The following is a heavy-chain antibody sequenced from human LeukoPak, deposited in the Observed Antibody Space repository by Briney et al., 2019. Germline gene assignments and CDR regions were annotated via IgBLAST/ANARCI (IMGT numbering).Heavy chain of an antibody. V-gene: IGHV4-4*02. CDR2: IHHSGST. J-gene: IGHJ5*02. CDR1: GGSISSSTW. D-gene: IGHD4-17*01. Sequence: SETLSLTCAVSGGSISSSTWWSWVRQPPGKGLEWIGEIHHSGSTNYNPSFKSRVTISVDKSKNQFSLKLSSITAADTAIYYCAREPSVTTVTTGSWGQGTLVIVSS. CDR3: AREPSVTTVTTGS.